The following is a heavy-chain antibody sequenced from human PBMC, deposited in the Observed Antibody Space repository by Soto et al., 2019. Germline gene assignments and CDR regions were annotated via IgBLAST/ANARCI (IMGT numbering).Heavy chain of an antibody. CDR1: GFTFSYYY. V-gene: IGHV3-11*01. CDR3: ASFSIAGALIDY. D-gene: IGHD1-26*01. Sequence: GGSLRLSFAASGFTFSYYYMSWIRQAPGKGLEWVSYISSSGSTIYYADTAKGRYTVSRDNAKNSLYLQMNRLRAEDTAVYYCASFSIAGALIDYWGQGTLVTVSS. J-gene: IGHJ4*02. CDR2: ISSSGSTI.